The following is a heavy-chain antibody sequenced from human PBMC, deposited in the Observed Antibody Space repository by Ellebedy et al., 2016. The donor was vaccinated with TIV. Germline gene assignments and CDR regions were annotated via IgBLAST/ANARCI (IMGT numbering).Heavy chain of an antibody. Sequence: MPSETLSLTCTVSGGSISSYYWSWIRQPPGKGLEWIGYIYYSGSTNYNPSLKSRVTISVDTSKNQFSLRLSSVTAADTAVYYCARVRYYYYDSSGLAFDIWGQGTMVTVSS. CDR3: ARVRYYYYDSSGLAFDI. CDR1: GGSISSYY. V-gene: IGHV4-59*08. CDR2: IYYSGST. J-gene: IGHJ3*02. D-gene: IGHD3-22*01.